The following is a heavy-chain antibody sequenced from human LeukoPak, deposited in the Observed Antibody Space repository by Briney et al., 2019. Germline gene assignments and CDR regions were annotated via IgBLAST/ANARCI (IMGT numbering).Heavy chain of an antibody. D-gene: IGHD1-26*01. CDR1: GGSISSGSYY. Sequence: SQTLSLTCTVSGGSISSGSYYWSWIRQPAGKGLEWIGRIYTSGSTNYNPSLKSRVTISVDTSKNQFSLKLSSVTAADTAVYYCARENRYSGNPSPPYYFDYWGQGTLVTVSS. V-gene: IGHV4-61*02. CDR2: IYTSGST. J-gene: IGHJ4*02. CDR3: ARENRYSGNPSPPYYFDY.